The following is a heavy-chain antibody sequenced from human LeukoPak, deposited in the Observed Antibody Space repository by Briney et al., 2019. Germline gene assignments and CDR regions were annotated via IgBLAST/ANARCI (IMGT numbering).Heavy chain of an antibody. J-gene: IGHJ4*02. CDR2: MSDSGGRT. D-gene: IGHD3-22*01. CDR1: GITLSNYG. CDR3: AKRGVVIRVILVGFHKEAYYFDS. V-gene: IGHV3-23*01. Sequence: GGSLRLSCAVSGITLSNYGMSWVRQAPGKGLEWVAGMSDSGGRTNYADSVKGRFTISRDNPMNTLYLQMNSLRAEDTAVYFCAKRGVVIRVILVGFHKEAYYFDSWGQGALVTVSS.